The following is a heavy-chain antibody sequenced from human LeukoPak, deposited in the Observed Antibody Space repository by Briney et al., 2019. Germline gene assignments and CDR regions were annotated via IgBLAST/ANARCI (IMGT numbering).Heavy chain of an antibody. CDR3: ARVDPAMVIDY. D-gene: IGHD5-18*01. Sequence: SVKVSCKASGGTFSSDAISWVRQAPGQGLEWMGRIIPILGIANYAQKFQGRVTITADKSTSTAYMELSSLRSEDTAVYYCARVDPAMVIDYWGQGTLVTVSS. CDR2: IIPILGIA. CDR1: GGTFSSDA. J-gene: IGHJ4*02. V-gene: IGHV1-69*04.